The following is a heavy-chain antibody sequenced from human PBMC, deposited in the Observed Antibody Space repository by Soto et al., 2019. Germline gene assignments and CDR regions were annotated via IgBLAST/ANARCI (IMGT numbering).Heavy chain of an antibody. CDR2: ISGSGGTT. CDR3: AKFFVETGSNSGWPWSFHY. V-gene: IGHV3-23*01. D-gene: IGHD6-25*01. Sequence: EVQLLESGGGLVQPGRSLRISCAASGFTFSNYAMSWVRRAPGQGRDWVSAISGSGGTTYYADSVKGRFTISRDNSKNTLFLQMNSLRAEDAAVYYCAKFFVETGSNSGWPWSFHYWGQGTLVTVSS. CDR1: GFTFSNYA. J-gene: IGHJ4*02.